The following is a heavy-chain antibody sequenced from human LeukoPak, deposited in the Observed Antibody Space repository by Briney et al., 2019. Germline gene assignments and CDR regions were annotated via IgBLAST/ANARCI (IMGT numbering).Heavy chain of an antibody. Sequence: GGSLRLSCAASGFTFSDYWMHWVRQAPGKGLVGVSRINSDGRITNYADSVKGRFTISRDNAKNSLYLQMNSLRAEDTAVYYCARGAEATRKIDYWGQGTLVTVSS. D-gene: IGHD1-26*01. CDR2: INSDGRIT. J-gene: IGHJ4*02. V-gene: IGHV3-74*01. CDR3: ARGAEATRKIDY. CDR1: GFTFSDYW.